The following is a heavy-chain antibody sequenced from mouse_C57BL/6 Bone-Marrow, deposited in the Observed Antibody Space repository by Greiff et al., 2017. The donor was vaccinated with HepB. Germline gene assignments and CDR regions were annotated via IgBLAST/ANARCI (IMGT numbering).Heavy chain of an antibody. J-gene: IGHJ1*03. CDR3: TRVFPPFITTVVATFHWYFDV. D-gene: IGHD1-1*01. CDR2: ISSGGDYT. CDR1: GFTFSSYA. V-gene: IGHV5-9-1*02. Sequence: EVKLVESGEGLVKPGGSLKLSCAASGFTFSSYAMSWVRQTPEKRLEWVAYISSGGDYTYYADTVKGRFTISRDNARNTLYLQMRSLQSEDTAMYYCTRVFPPFITTVVATFHWYFDVWGTGTTVTVSS.